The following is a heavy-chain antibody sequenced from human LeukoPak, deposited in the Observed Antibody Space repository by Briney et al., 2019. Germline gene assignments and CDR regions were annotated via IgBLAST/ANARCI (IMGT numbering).Heavy chain of an antibody. CDR2: FDPEDGET. CDR1: GYTLTELS. J-gene: IGHJ3*02. Sequence: GASVKVSCKVSGYTLTELSMHWVRQAPGKGLEWMGGFDPEDGETIYAQKLQGRVTMTVDTSTDTDYMELSILRSEDTAVYYCATLHGDYELGAFDIWGQGTMVTVSS. CDR3: ATLHGDYELGAFDI. V-gene: IGHV1-24*01. D-gene: IGHD4-17*01.